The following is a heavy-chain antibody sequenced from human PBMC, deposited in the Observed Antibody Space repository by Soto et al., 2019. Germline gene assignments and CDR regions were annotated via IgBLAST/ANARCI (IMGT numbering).Heavy chain of an antibody. CDR1: GFTFSSYA. J-gene: IGHJ4*02. D-gene: IGHD6-13*01. Sequence: HPGGSLRLSCAASGFTFSSYAMSWVRQAPGKGLEWVSGIKDSGSGTFYTDSVKGRFTISRDNSKNTLYLQMNSLRVEDTAVYYCVKEAAAAGTHYFGYWGQGTLVTVSS. CDR2: IKDSGSGT. V-gene: IGHV3-23*01. CDR3: VKEAAAAGTHYFGY.